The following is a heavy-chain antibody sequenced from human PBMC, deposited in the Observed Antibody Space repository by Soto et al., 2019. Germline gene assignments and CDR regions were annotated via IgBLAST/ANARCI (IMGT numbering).Heavy chain of an antibody. CDR1: GFTFSSHS. J-gene: IGHJ4*02. CDR3: ARDRYGDYVVND. V-gene: IGHV3-48*01. CDR2: ISSSGSTI. Sequence: EVQLVESGGGLVQSGGSLSLSCAASGFTFSSHSMNWVRQAPGKGLEWVSYISSSGSTIFYADSEKGRFTISRDSAKNSLFLQMNNLRAEDTAVYYCARDRYGDYVVNDWGQGTLVTVSS. D-gene: IGHD4-17*01.